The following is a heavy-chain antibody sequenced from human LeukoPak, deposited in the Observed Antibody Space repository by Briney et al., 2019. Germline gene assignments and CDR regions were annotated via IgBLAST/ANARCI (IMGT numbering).Heavy chain of an antibody. V-gene: IGHV3-13*04. Sequence: GGSLRLSCAASGFTFSSYDMHWVRQATGKGLEWVSAIGTAGDTYYPGSVKGRFTISRENAKNSLYLQMNSLRAGGTAVYYCARTSGSYYEFDYWGQGTLVTVSS. J-gene: IGHJ4*02. CDR2: IGTAGDT. D-gene: IGHD1-26*01. CDR3: ARTSGSYYEFDY. CDR1: GFTFSSYD.